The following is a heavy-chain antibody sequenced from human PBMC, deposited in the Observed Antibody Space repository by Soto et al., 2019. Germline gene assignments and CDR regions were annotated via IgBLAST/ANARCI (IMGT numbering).Heavy chain of an antibody. J-gene: IGHJ5*02. CDR2: INHSGST. CDR3: ARKGAPTYYYGSGSPTNNWFEP. V-gene: IGHV4-34*01. D-gene: IGHD3-10*01. Sequence: SETLSLTCAVYGGAFSGYYWSWIRQPPGKGLEWIGEINHSGSTNYNPSLKSRVTISVDTSKNQFSLKLSSVTAADTAVYYCARKGAPTYYYGSGSPTNNWFEPWGQGTLVTVSS. CDR1: GGAFSGYY.